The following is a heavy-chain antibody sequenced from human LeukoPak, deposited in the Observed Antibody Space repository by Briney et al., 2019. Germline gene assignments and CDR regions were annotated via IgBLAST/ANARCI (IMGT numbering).Heavy chain of an antibody. Sequence: PGGSLRLSCAASGFTFSDYSMNWVRQATGKGLEWVSYISSIGATIYYADSVKGRFTISRDNAKNSLFLQMNSLRAEDTAVYYCARGVRRRPDAFDIWGQGTMVTVSS. CDR2: ISSIGATI. D-gene: IGHD6-25*01. J-gene: IGHJ3*02. V-gene: IGHV3-48*01. CDR1: GFTFSDYS. CDR3: ARGVRRRPDAFDI.